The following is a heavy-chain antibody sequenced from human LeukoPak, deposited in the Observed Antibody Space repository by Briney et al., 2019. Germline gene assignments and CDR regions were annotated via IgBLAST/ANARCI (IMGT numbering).Heavy chain of an antibody. J-gene: IGHJ5*02. CDR1: GFTFSSYS. Sequence: GGSLRLSCAASGFTFSSYSMNWVRQAPGKGLEWVSSISSSSSYIYYADSVKGRFTISRDNAENSLYLQMNSLRAEDTAVYYCARSDYGDLMNWFDPWGQGTLVTVSS. V-gene: IGHV3-21*01. CDR2: ISSSSSYI. D-gene: IGHD4-17*01. CDR3: ARSDYGDLMNWFDP.